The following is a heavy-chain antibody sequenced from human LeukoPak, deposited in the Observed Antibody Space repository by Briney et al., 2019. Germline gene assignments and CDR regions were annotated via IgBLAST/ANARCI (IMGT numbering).Heavy chain of an antibody. J-gene: IGHJ6*03. V-gene: IGHV1-2*02. D-gene: IGHD3-3*01. CDR3: ARDRVMDFWSGYSFAYYYYMDV. Sequence: ASVKVSCKASGYTFTGYYMHWVRQAPGQGLEWMGWINPNSGGTNYAQKFQGRVTMTRDTSISTAYMELSRLRSDDTAVYYCARDRVMDFWSGYSFAYYYYMDVWGKGTTVTVSS. CDR2: INPNSGGT. CDR1: GYTFTGYY.